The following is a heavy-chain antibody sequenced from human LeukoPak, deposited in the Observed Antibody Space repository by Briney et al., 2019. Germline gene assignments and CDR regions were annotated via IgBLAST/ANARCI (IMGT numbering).Heavy chain of an antibody. Sequence: GGSLRLSCAASGFTFSGHAMSWVRQAPGKGLEWVSTISGNGGSTYDADSVKGRFTISRDNAKNSLYLQMNSLRAEDTAVYYCALLYGDLLDWGQGTLVTVSS. CDR2: ISGNGGST. CDR1: GFTFSGHA. J-gene: IGHJ4*02. V-gene: IGHV3-23*01. CDR3: ALLYGDLLD. D-gene: IGHD4-17*01.